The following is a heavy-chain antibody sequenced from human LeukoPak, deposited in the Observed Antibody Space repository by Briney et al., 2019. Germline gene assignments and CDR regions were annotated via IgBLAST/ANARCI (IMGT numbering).Heavy chain of an antibody. CDR3: ARVVYYYDSSGYSWDV. Sequence: GGSLRLSCAASGFTFSSYSMNWVREAPGKGLEWVSSISSSSSYIYYADSVKGRFTISRDNAKNSLYLQMNSLRAEDTAVYYCARVVYYYDSSGYSWDVWGQGTTVTVSS. CDR2: ISSSSSYI. D-gene: IGHD3-22*01. CDR1: GFTFSSYS. V-gene: IGHV3-21*01. J-gene: IGHJ6*02.